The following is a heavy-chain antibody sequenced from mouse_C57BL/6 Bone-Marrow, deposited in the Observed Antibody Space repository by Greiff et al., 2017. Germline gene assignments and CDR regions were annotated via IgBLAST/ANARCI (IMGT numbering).Heavy chain of an antibody. J-gene: IGHJ2*01. CDR1: GYTFTSYW. V-gene: IGHV1-55*01. CDR3: ARSGPLGRSFDY. D-gene: IGHD4-1*01. Sequence: VKLLQPGAELVKPGASVKMSCKASGYTFTSYWITWVQQRPGQGLEWIGDIYPTSGRTNYTEKFKSKAILSVDTSSNTAYMQLSSLTSEDSAVFYCARSGPLGRSFDYWGQGTTLTVSS. CDR2: IYPTSGRT.